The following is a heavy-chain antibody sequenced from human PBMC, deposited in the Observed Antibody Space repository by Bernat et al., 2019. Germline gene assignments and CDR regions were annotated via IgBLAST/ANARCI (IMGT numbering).Heavy chain of an antibody. Sequence: QVQLVESGGGVVQPGRSLRLSCAASGFTFSSYAMHWVRQAPGKGLEWVAVISYDGSNKYYADSVKGRFTISRDNSKNTLYLQMNSLRAEDTAVYYCAREAHSSGWYDDYWGQGTLVTVSS. J-gene: IGHJ4*02. V-gene: IGHV3-30*01. CDR1: GFTFSSYA. D-gene: IGHD6-19*01. CDR3: AREAHSSGWYDDY. CDR2: ISYDGSNK.